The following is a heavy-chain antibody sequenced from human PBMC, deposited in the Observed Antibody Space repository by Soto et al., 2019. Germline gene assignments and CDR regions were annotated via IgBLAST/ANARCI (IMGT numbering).Heavy chain of an antibody. CDR3: ARLMWDFWSGHYPSGYYGMDV. CDR2: IYYSGST. V-gene: IGHV4-59*01. Sequence: SETLSLTCTVSGGSISSYYWSWIRQPPGKGLEWIGYIYYSGSTNYNPSLKSRVTISVDTSKNQFSLKLSSVTAADTAVYYCARLMWDFWSGHYPSGYYGMDVWGQGTTVTVSS. CDR1: GGSISSYY. D-gene: IGHD3-3*01. J-gene: IGHJ6*02.